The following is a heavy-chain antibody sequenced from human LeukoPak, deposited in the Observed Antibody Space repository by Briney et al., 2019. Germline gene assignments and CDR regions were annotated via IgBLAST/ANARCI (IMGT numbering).Heavy chain of an antibody. CDR2: VYYNGNT. J-gene: IGHJ5*02. D-gene: IGHD5-12*01. Sequence: SDTLSLTCTVSGGSISRYYWSWIRQPPGKGLEWIGYVYYNGNTNYNPSLKSRVTISVATSKGQFSLKLNSVTAADTAVYYCATTGGSGAGSWGQGTVVTVSS. CDR1: GGSISRYY. CDR3: ATTGGSGAGS. V-gene: IGHV4-59*07.